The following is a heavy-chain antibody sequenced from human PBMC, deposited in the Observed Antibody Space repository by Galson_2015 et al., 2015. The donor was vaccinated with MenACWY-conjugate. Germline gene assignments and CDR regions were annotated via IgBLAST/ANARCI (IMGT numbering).Heavy chain of an antibody. Sequence: SLRLSCAASGFVFSDYCMHWVRQAPGKGLECVSRICAGGISIMYGDSVRGRFTISRDDAENTLYLQMDSLRADDTAVYFCVRGSSGWRGMDIWGQGTPVTVSS. J-gene: IGHJ6*02. V-gene: IGHV3-74*03. CDR2: ICAGGISI. CDR1: GFVFSDYC. CDR3: VRGSSGWRGMDI. D-gene: IGHD6-19*01.